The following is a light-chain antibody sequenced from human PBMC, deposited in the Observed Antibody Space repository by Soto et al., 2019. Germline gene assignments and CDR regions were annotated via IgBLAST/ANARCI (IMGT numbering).Light chain of an antibody. CDR1: SSDIGGHNY. V-gene: IGLV2-14*03. Sequence: QSALTQPASVSGSPGQSITISCTGTSSDIGGHNYVSWYQQHPGKAPKVMIYDVNNRPSGISHHSSGSKSGNTASLIISGPHSEGEAHYHDSPYTNHGTPVVFGGGTKLTVL. CDR3: SPYTNHGTPVV. CDR2: DVN. J-gene: IGLJ3*02.